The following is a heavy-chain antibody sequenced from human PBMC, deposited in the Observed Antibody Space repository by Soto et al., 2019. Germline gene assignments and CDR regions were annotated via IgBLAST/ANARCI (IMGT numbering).Heavy chain of an antibody. CDR3: ARGALRLQNWFDP. Sequence: PSETLSLTCTVSGGSISSYYWSWIRQPPGKGLEWIGYIYYSGSTNYNPSLKSRVTISVDTSKNQFSLKLSSVTAADTAVYYCARGALRLQNWFDPWGQGTLVTVSS. J-gene: IGHJ5*02. CDR1: GGSISSYY. V-gene: IGHV4-59*01. D-gene: IGHD4-4*01. CDR2: IYYSGST.